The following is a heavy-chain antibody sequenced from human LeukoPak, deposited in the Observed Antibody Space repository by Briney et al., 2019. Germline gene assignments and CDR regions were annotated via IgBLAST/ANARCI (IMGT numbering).Heavy chain of an antibody. V-gene: IGHV1-46*01. D-gene: IGHD2-15*01. CDR3: ARDGPRGIVVVVAAIGYHDAFDI. J-gene: IGHJ3*02. CDR2: INPSGGST. Sequence: GASVKVSCKASGYTFTSYYMHWVRQAPGQGLEWMGIINPSGGSTSYAQKFQGRVTMTRDMSTSTVYMELSSLRSEDTAVYYCARDGPRGIVVVVAAIGYHDAFDIWGQGTMVTVSS. CDR1: GYTFTSYY.